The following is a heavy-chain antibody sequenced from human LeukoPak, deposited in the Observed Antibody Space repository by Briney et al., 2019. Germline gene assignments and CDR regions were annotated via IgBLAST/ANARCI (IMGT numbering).Heavy chain of an antibody. J-gene: IGHJ4*02. V-gene: IGHV3-66*01. CDR3: ARDSLRGVTLGYYLDY. D-gene: IGHD3-10*01. Sequence: GGSLRLSCAASGFTFSSYSMNWVRQAPGKGLEWVSVIYSGGSTYYADSVKGRFTISRDNSKNTLYLQMNSLRAEDTAVYYCARDSLRGVTLGYYLDYWGQGTLVTVSS. CDR2: IYSGGST. CDR1: GFTFSSYS.